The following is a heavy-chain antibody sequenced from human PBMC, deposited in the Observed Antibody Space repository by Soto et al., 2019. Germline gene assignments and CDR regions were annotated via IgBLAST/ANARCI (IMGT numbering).Heavy chain of an antibody. V-gene: IGHV3-66*01. CDR3: ARERLAAPCWLDY. CDR1: GFTVSSHY. J-gene: IGHJ4*02. D-gene: IGHD6-6*01. Sequence: EVQLVESGGGLVQPGGSLRLSCAASGFTVSSHYMSWVRQAPGQGLEWVSVIYSGGSTYYADSVKGRFTISRDNSKNTLYLQMNSLSAEDTAVYYCARERLAAPCWLDYWGQGTLVTVSS. CDR2: IYSGGST.